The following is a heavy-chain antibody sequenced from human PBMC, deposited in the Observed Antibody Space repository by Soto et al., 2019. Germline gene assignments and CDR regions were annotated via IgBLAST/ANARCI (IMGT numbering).Heavy chain of an antibody. D-gene: IGHD6-13*01. CDR2: IYHSGTT. Sequence: QVQLQESGPGLVKPSGTLSLTCAVSGGSITSTNWWSWVRQPPGKGLEWIGEIYHSGTTNYNPSLKSRVTLSVDKSKNQYSLKVISVTAADTAVYYCAKDRGIGAAGSWGQGALVTVSS. J-gene: IGHJ5*02. V-gene: IGHV4-4*02. CDR3: AKDRGIGAAGS. CDR1: GGSITSTNW.